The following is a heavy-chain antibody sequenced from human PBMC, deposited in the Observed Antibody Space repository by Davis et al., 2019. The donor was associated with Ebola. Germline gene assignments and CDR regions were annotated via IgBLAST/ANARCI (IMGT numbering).Heavy chain of an antibody. Sequence: GESLKISCAASGFTFSGYSMNWARQAPGKGLEWVSSISDSTGATYYTDSVKGRFTVSRDNSKNTVDLHMNSLRVEDTAVYYCAKRWQVRYFGYWGQGTLVTVSS. V-gene: IGHV3-23*01. J-gene: IGHJ4*02. D-gene: IGHD4-23*01. CDR1: GFTFSGYS. CDR2: ISDSTGAT. CDR3: AKRWQVRYFGY.